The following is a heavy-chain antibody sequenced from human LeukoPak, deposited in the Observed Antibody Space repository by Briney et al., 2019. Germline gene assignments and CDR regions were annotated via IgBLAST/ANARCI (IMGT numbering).Heavy chain of an antibody. CDR1: GFTFSSYD. CDR2: IRYDGSNK. V-gene: IGHV3-30*02. D-gene: IGHD2-2*02. Sequence: GGSLRLSCAASGFTFSSYDMHWVRQAPGKGLEWVAFIRYDGSNKYYADSVKGRFTISRDNSKNTLYLQMNSLRAEDTAVYYCAKDYCSSTSCYIDYWGQGTLVTVSS. CDR3: AKDYCSSTSCYIDY. J-gene: IGHJ4*02.